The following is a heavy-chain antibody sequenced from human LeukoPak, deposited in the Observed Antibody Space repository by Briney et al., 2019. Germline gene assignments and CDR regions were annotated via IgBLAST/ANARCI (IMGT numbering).Heavy chain of an antibody. Sequence: PSETLSLTCAVSGGSFSGYYWTWIRQPPGKGLEWIGEINHSGSANYNPSLKSRVTISLDTSKNQFSLKLSSVTAADTAVYYCARGQGTVTTHWGQGTLVAVSS. CDR2: INHSGSA. D-gene: IGHD4-17*01. J-gene: IGHJ4*02. CDR1: GGSFSGYY. V-gene: IGHV4-34*01. CDR3: ARGQGTVTTH.